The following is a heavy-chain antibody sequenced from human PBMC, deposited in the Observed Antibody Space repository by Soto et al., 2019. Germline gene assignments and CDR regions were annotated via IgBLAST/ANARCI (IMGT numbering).Heavy chain of an antibody. CDR1: GFTFTYAW. CDR2: IKAETDCGTT. CDR3: TKDGGYNFGYCFEP. Sequence: GGSLTLSCAASGFTFTYAWMSWVRHAPGNGLEWVGRIKAETDCGTTDYAAPVKGRFTLARDDSKNTLYLQMNNLKPADTDVYYCTKDGGYNFGYCFEPWGHGTLVTVS. J-gene: IGHJ5*02. D-gene: IGHD6-25*01. V-gene: IGHV3-15*01.